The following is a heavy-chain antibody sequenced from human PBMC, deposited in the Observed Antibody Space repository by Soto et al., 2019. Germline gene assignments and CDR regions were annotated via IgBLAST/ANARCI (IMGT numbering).Heavy chain of an antibody. J-gene: IGHJ4*02. V-gene: IGHV4-38-2*02. CDR2: VYHSRET. D-gene: IGHD1-26*01. CDR1: GSSVDGDFY. Sequence: SETLSLTCAVSGSSVDGDFYWGWIRQPPGRGLEWIATVYHSRETYYNPSLKNRATISMDTSKNHFSLKLRSVTAADTAVYFCARETFAKSGTYYGSHHDYWGQGTLVTVSS. CDR3: ARETFAKSGTYYGSHHDY.